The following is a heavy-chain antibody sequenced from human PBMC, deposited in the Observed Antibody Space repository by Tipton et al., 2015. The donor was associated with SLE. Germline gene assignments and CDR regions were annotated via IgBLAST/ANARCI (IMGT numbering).Heavy chain of an antibody. CDR3: TTYACGGDCYSHGY. CDR1: GFTFSNAW. V-gene: IGHV3-15*01. Sequence: SLRLSCAASGFTFSNAWMSWDRQAPGKGLVWVGRIKSKTDGGTTDYAAPVKGRFTISRDDSKNTLYLQMNSLKTEDTAVYYCTTYACGGDCYSHGYWGQGTLVTVSS. CDR2: IKSKTDGGTT. J-gene: IGHJ4*02. D-gene: IGHD2-21*01.